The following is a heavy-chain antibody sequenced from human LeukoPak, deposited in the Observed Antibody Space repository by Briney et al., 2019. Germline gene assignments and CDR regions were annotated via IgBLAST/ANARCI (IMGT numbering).Heavy chain of an antibody. CDR2: TSAYNGNA. V-gene: IGHV1-18*01. Sequence: ASVKVSCKASGYTFTSYGISWGRQAPGQGLEWMGWTSAYNGNANYAQKLQGRVTMTTDTSTSTAYMELRSLRSDDTAVYYCARERYGSGSLRNWFDPWGQGTLVTVSS. CDR1: GYTFTSYG. J-gene: IGHJ5*02. D-gene: IGHD3-10*01. CDR3: ARERYGSGSLRNWFDP.